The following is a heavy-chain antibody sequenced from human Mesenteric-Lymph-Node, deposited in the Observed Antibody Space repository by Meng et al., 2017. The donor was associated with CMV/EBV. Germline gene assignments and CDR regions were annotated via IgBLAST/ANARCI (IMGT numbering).Heavy chain of an antibody. CDR1: GGSFSAYY. J-gene: IGHJ4*02. D-gene: IGHD1-14*01. CDR2: INHNGST. V-gene: IGHV4-34*01. Sequence: QVQLQQWVAGLLKPSETLSPICSVYGGSFSAYYWSWIRQPPGKGREWIGEINHNGSTNYNQSLKSRITISVDTSKNQFSLKLTSVTAEDTAVYFCASLAPLNNTKDKIPSGYWGQGTLVTVSS. CDR3: ASLAPLNNTKDKIPSGY.